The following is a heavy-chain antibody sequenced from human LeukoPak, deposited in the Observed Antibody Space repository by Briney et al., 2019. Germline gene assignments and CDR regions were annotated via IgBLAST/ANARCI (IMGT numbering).Heavy chain of an antibody. CDR3: ARDWNRYAY. V-gene: IGHV4-38-2*02. D-gene: IGHD1-1*01. Sequence: PSETLSLTCTVSGYSISSGYYWGCIRQPPGKGLEWIGSIYHSGSTYYNPSLKSRVTISVDTSKSQFSLYMDSVTAADTAVYYCARDWNRYAYWGQGTLVTVSS. J-gene: IGHJ4*02. CDR2: IYHSGST. CDR1: GYSISSGYY.